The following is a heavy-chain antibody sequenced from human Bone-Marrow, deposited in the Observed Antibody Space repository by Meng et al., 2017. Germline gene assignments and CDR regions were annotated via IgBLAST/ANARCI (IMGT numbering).Heavy chain of an antibody. D-gene: IGHD2-2*02. Sequence: QVQLRQWGAGLLKPSETLSLTCAVYGGSFSGYYWSWIRQPPGKGLEWIGEINHSGSTNYNPSLKSRVTISVDTSKNQFSLKLSSVTAADTAVYYCARGSGSPEYCSSTSCYSGGWFDPWGQGTLVTVSS. J-gene: IGHJ5*02. CDR1: GGSFSGYY. V-gene: IGHV4-34*01. CDR2: INHSGST. CDR3: ARGSGSPEYCSSTSCYSGGWFDP.